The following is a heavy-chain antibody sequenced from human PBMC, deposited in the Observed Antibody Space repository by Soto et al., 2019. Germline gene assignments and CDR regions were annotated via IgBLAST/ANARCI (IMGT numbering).Heavy chain of an antibody. CDR2: IWYDGSNK. D-gene: IGHD3-10*01. J-gene: IGHJ4*02. Sequence: QMQLVESGGGVVQPGRSLRLSCAASGFTFSNYGMPWVRQAPGKGLEWVAIIWYDGSNKYYADSVKDRFTISRDNSKNTVSLQMNSLRAEDTAMYYCAAGEPLNYRGQGTLVTVSS. CDR1: GFTFSNYG. CDR3: AAGEPLNY. V-gene: IGHV3-33*01.